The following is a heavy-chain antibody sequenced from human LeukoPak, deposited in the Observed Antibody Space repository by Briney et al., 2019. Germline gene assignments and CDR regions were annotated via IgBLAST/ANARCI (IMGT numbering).Heavy chain of an antibody. CDR2: IFHSGST. Sequence: PSETLSLTCTVSGGSISDRSFYWGWIRQPPGQGLEWLGHIFHSGSTSYNPSFRSRVTILVATSKNQFFLEVNSVTAADTAVYYCARVANTFGGYYFDHWGLGILVTVSS. CDR3: ARVANTFGGYYFDH. D-gene: IGHD3-3*01. J-gene: IGHJ4*02. CDR1: GGSISDRSFY. V-gene: IGHV4-39*07.